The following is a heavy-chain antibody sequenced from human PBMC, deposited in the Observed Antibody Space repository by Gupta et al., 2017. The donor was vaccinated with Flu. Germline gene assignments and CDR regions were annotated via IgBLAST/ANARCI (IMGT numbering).Heavy chain of an antibody. V-gene: IGHV3-9*01. Sequence: EVQLVESGGGLVQPGRSLRLSCAASGFTFDDYAMHWVRQAPGKGLEWVSGISWNSGSIGYADSVKGRFTISRDNAKNSLYLQMNSLRAEDTALYYCAKAPYYDSRQNAFDIWGQGTMVTVSS. CDR2: ISWNSGSI. J-gene: IGHJ3*02. CDR3: AKAPYYDSRQNAFDI. D-gene: IGHD3-22*01. CDR1: GFTFDDYA.